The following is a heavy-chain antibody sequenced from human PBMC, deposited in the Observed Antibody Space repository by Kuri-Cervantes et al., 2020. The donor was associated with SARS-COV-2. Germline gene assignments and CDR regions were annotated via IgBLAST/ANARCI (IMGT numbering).Heavy chain of an antibody. J-gene: IGHJ6*02. CDR2: INAGNGNT. V-gene: IGHV1-3*01. CDR3: AREAGAKYYYDSSGSYYYYGMDV. D-gene: IGHD3-22*01. Sequence: GESLKISCSASGFTFTSYAMHWVRQAPGQRLEWMGWINAGNGNTKYSQKFQGRVTITRDTSASTAYMELSSLRSEDTAVYYCAREAGAKYYYDSSGSYYYYGMDVWGQGTTVTVSS. CDR1: GFTFTSYA.